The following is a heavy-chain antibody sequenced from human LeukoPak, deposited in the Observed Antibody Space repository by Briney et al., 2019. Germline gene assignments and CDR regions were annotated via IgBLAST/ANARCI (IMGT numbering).Heavy chain of an antibody. CDR3: ARVGSGWYYFDY. J-gene: IGHJ4*02. CDR2: ISGSGDTT. Sequence: GGSLRLSCAASGFTFSSYAMSWVRQAPGKGLEWVSAISGSGDTTYYADSVKGRFTISRDNAKNSLYLQMNSLRAEDTAVYYCARVGSGWYYFDYWGQGTLVTVSS. D-gene: IGHD6-19*01. CDR1: GFTFSSYA. V-gene: IGHV3-23*01.